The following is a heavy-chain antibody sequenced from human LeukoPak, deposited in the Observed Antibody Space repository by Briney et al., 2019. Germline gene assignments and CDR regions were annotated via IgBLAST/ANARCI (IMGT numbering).Heavy chain of an antibody. CDR1: AFTFSDYN. J-gene: IGHJ4*02. CDR2: ISAHSRYI. D-gene: IGHD3-3*01. CDR3: ARQYYDFWSGFYTADYYFDY. V-gene: IGHV3-21*01. Sequence: PGGSLRLSCAASAFTFSDYNMNWVRQPPGKGLEWVSSISAHSRYIYYADSVKGRFTISRDNAQSSLYLQMNSLRAEDSAVYYCARQYYDFWSGFYTADYYFDYWGRGTLVTVSS.